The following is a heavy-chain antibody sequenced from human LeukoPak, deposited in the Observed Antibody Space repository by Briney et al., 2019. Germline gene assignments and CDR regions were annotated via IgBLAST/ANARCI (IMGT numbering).Heavy chain of an antibody. D-gene: IGHD2-15*01. CDR1: GLIFNSYW. CDR2: IKEDGSEK. J-gene: IGHJ4*02. Sequence: GGCLRLSCAASGLIFNSYWMSWVRQAPGKGLEWVANIKEDGSEKYYVDSVKGRFTISRDNTKNSLYLQMNSLRAEDTAVYYCATEGPAGRSGGCYPSWGQGTLVTVSS. V-gene: IGHV3-7*01. CDR3: ATEGPAGRSGGCYPS.